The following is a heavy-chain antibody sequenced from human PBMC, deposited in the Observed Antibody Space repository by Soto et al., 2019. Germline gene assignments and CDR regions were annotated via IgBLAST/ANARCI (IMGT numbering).Heavy chain of an antibody. D-gene: IGHD6-13*01. J-gene: IGHJ5*02. CDR3: ARGIAAAGPFDP. CDR2: INHSGST. V-gene: IGHV4-34*01. CDR1: GGSFSGYY. Sequence: SETLSLTCAVYGGSFSGYYWSWIRQPPGKGLEWIGEINHSGSTNYNSSLKSRVTISVDTSKNQFSLKLSSVTAADTAVYYCARGIAAAGPFDPWGQGTRVTVSS.